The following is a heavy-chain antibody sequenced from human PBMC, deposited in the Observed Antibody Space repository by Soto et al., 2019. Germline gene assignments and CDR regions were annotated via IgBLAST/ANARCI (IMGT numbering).Heavy chain of an antibody. J-gene: IGHJ4*02. Sequence: GASVKVSCKASGGTFSSYAISWVRQAPGQGLEWMGGIIPIFGTANYAQKFQGRVTITADKSTSTAYMELSSLRSEDTAVYYCARDPGIVGASSLSWDQGTLVTVSS. CDR1: GGTFSSYA. D-gene: IGHD1-26*01. CDR3: ARDPGIVGASSLS. V-gene: IGHV1-69*06. CDR2: IIPIFGTA.